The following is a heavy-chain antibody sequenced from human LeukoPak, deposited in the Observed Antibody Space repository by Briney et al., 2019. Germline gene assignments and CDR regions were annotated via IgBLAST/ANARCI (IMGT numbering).Heavy chain of an antibody. CDR2: ISHTGST. Sequence: SETLSLTCAVYGGSFSGYFWSWIRQPPGKGLEWIGEISHTGSTNCNPSLKSRVTISVDTSKNQFSLRVTSVTAADTAVYYCARGLTGPRLGDWGQGTLVTVSS. J-gene: IGHJ4*02. CDR3: ARGLTGPRLGD. V-gene: IGHV4-34*01. D-gene: IGHD3-16*01. CDR1: GGSFSGYF.